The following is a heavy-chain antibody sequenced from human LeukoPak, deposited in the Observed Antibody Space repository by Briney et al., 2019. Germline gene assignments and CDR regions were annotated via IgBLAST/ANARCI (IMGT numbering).Heavy chain of an antibody. J-gene: IGHJ3*02. V-gene: IGHV3-23*01. CDR1: GFTFSSYG. CDR3: ARVLGCTNGVCHDAFDI. D-gene: IGHD2-8*01. CDR2: ISGSGGST. Sequence: GGSLRLSCAASGFTFSSYGMSWVRQAPGKGLEWVSAISGSGGSTYYADSVKGRFTISRDSSKNTLYLQMNSLRAEDTAVYYCARVLGCTNGVCHDAFDIWGQGTVVTVSS.